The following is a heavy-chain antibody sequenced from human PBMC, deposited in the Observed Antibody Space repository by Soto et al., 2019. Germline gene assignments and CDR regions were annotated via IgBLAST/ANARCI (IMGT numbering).Heavy chain of an antibody. CDR3: ARDQDCSGGSCYRGGMDV. J-gene: IGHJ6*02. CDR2: IIPILGIA. D-gene: IGHD2-15*01. CDR1: GGTFSSYT. V-gene: IGHV1-69*08. Sequence: QVQLVQSGAEVKKPGSSVKVSCKASGGTFSSYTISWVRQAPGQGLEWMGRIIPILGIANYAQKFQGRVTITADKTTRTADMERSSLRSGDTAVYYCARDQDCSGGSCYRGGMDVWGQGPTVTVSS.